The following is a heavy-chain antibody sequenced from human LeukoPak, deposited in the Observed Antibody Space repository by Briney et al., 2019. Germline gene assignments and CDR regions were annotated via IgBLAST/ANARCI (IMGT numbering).Heavy chain of an antibody. D-gene: IGHD5-12*01. CDR2: TYYRSKWYN. CDR1: GDXVSSNSAD. V-gene: IGHV6-1*01. Sequence: SQTLSLTCAISGDXVSSNSADWHWIRQSPSIDLQWWGRTYYRSKWYNDNAVSLIRRITISPDTSNNQFFLRLSSVTPEDTAVYYCATEHGYGQVHYWGQGTLVTVAS. CDR3: ATEHGYGQVHY. J-gene: IGHJ4*02.